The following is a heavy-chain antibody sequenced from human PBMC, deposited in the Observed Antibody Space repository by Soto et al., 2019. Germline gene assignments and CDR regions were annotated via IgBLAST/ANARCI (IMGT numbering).Heavy chain of an antibody. J-gene: IGHJ6*02. D-gene: IGHD2-2*01. Sequence: ASVKVSCKVSGYTLNELSMHWVRQDPGKGLEWMGGFDPEDGEAIYAQKFQGRVTMTEDTSTDTAYMELSSLRSEDTAVYYCATDGAGYCISTSCYPPYYYYGMDVWGQGTTVTVSS. CDR2: FDPEDGEA. CDR1: GYTLNELS. V-gene: IGHV1-24*01. CDR3: ATDGAGYCISTSCYPPYYYYGMDV.